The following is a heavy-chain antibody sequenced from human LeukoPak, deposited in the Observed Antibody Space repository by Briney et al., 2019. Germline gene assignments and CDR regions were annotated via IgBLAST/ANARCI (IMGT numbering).Heavy chain of an antibody. V-gene: IGHV3-33*01. CDR1: GLTFSSYG. D-gene: IGHD6-19*01. CDR3: ARDHSSGWYFDY. Sequence: GRSLRLSCAASGLTFSSYGMHWVRQAPGKGLEWVAVIWYDGSNKYYADSVKGRFTISRDNSKNTLYLQMNSLRAEDTAVYYCARDHSSGWYFDYWGQGTLVTVSS. J-gene: IGHJ4*02. CDR2: IWYDGSNK.